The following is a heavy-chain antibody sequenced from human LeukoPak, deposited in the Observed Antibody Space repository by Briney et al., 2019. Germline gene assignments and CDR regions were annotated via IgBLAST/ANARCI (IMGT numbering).Heavy chain of an antibody. D-gene: IGHD3-22*01. CDR3: ARAAPLPYYYDGTEAFDI. Sequence: MSSETLSLTCTVSGGSISSYCWSWIRQPPGKGLEWIGYIYYSGSTYYNPSLKSRVTISVDTSKNQFSLKLSSVTAADTAVYYCARAAPLPYYYDGTEAFDIWGQGTMVTVSS. CDR2: IYYSGST. CDR1: GGSISSYC. V-gene: IGHV4-59*12. J-gene: IGHJ3*02.